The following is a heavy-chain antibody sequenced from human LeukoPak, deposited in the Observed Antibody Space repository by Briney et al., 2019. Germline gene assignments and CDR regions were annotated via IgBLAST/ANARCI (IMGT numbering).Heavy chain of an antibody. J-gene: IGHJ6*03. D-gene: IGHD1-26*01. V-gene: IGHV3-21*06. CDR2: INSSSSYI. CDR1: GFTFSSYN. CDR3: ARDPYSGNYGAYYYYYMDV. Sequence: TGGSLRLSCAASGFTFSSYNMNWVRQAPGKGLEWVSSINSSSSYIYYADSVKGRFTISRDNAKNSLYLQMDSLRVEDTAEYYCARDPYSGNYGAYYYYYMDVWGKGTTVTVSS.